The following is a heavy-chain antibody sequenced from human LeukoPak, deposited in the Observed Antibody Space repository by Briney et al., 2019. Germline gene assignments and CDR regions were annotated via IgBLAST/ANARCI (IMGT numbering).Heavy chain of an antibody. CDR2: VYYSGST. J-gene: IGHJ6*03. CDR3: ASGPGDYNYYMDV. Sequence: SETLSLTCTVSGGSISRYYWSWIRQPPGKGLEWIGYVYYSGSTNYKPSLKSRVTISVDTSKNQVSLRLTSVTTADTAVYYCASGPGDYNYYMDVWGKGTTVTISS. D-gene: IGHD2-8*02. V-gene: IGHV4-59*01. CDR1: GGSISRYY.